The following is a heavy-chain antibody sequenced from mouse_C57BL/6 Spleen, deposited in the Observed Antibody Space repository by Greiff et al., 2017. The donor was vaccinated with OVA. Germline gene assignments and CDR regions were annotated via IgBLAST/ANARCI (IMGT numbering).Heavy chain of an antibody. CDR3: SSGSNFYYSGSSYSYAMDY. J-gene: IGHJ4*01. CDR2: IYPGDGDT. CDR1: GYAFTSYW. D-gene: IGHD1-1*01. Sequence: VQLQQSGAELVKPGASVKISCKASGYAFTSYWMNWVKQRPGKGLEWIGQIYPGDGDTNYNGKFKGKATLTADKSSSTAYMQLSSLTSEDSAVYFDSSGSNFYYSGSSYSYAMDYWGQGTSVTVSS. V-gene: IGHV1-80*01.